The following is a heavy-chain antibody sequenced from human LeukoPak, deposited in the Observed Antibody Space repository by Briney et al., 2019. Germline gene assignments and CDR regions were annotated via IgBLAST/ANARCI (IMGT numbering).Heavy chain of an antibody. V-gene: IGHV4-59*01. D-gene: IGHD2-2*01. CDR1: GGSIRGYY. CDR2: ISDSGTT. Sequence: SETLSLTCSVSGGSIRGYYWSWIRQPPGKGLEWIGCISDSGTTNYNPSLKSRVTISVDTSKNQFSLKLSSVTAADTAVYYCARYCSSTSCSGPYHFDCWGQGTLVTVSS. CDR3: ARYCSSTSCSGPYHFDC. J-gene: IGHJ4*02.